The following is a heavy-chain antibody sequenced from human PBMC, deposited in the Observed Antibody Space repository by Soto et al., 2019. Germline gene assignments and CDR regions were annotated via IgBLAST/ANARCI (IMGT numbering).Heavy chain of an antibody. CDR2: INAGTGNT. Sequence: GASLKVSCKASGDTFTNYVMYWVRQAPGQRLEWMGWINAGTGNTEYSQNFQGRVTITRDTSASTAYMELSSLRSEDTALYYCARSLDSSGYSPSDYWGQGTLVTVSS. J-gene: IGHJ4*02. CDR1: GDTFTNYV. CDR3: ARSLDSSGYSPSDY. D-gene: IGHD3-22*01. V-gene: IGHV1-3*01.